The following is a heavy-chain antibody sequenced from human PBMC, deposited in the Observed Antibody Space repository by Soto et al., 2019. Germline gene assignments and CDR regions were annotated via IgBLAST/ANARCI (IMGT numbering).Heavy chain of an antibody. Sequence: EASVKVSCKASGGTFSSYAISWVRQAPGQGLEWMGGIIPIFGTANYAQKFQGRVTITADESTSTAYMELSSLRSEDTAVYYCARTNWNYVQVLYYFDYWGQGTLVTAPQ. D-gene: IGHD1-7*01. V-gene: IGHV1-69*13. CDR3: ARTNWNYVQVLYYFDY. CDR2: IIPIFGTA. J-gene: IGHJ4*02. CDR1: GGTFSSYA.